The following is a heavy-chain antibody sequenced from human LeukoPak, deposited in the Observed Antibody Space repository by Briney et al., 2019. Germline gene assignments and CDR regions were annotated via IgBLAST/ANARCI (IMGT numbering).Heavy chain of an antibody. CDR2: ISSSGSTI. CDR1: GFTFSDYY. D-gene: IGHD2-15*01. CDR3: AKSRGRVVVVAANDY. Sequence: GESLRLSCAASGFTFSDYYMSWIRQAPGKGLEWVSYISSSGSTIYYADSVKGRFTISRDNAKNSLYLQMNSLRAEDTAVYYCAKSRGRVVVVAANDYWGQGTLVTVPS. V-gene: IGHV3-11*04. J-gene: IGHJ4*02.